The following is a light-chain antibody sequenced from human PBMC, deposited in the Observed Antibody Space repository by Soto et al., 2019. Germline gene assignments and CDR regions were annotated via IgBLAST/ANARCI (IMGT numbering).Light chain of an antibody. CDR2: KAS. J-gene: IGKJ1*01. V-gene: IGKV1-5*03. CDR3: QQYNNYWT. CDR1: QSINSR. Sequence: DIQMTQSPSTLSASVRDRVTITCRASQSINSRLAWYQQKPGKAPNLLIYKASSLESGVPSRFSGTGSGTEFTLTISSLQPDDFATYYCQQYNNYWTFGQGTKVEIK.